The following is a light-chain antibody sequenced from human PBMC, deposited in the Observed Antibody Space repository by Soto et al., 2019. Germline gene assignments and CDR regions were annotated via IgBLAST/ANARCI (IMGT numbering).Light chain of an antibody. V-gene: IGLV2-14*01. CDR2: EVS. Sequence: QSALTQPASVSGSPGQSITISCTVTSSDVGGYNYVSWYQQHPGKAPKLMIYEVSNRPSGISNRFSGSKSGNTASLTISGLQAEDEAAYYCSSYTNSSFGVFGGGTKLTVL. CDR3: SSYTNSSFGV. CDR1: SSDVGGYNY. J-gene: IGLJ3*02.